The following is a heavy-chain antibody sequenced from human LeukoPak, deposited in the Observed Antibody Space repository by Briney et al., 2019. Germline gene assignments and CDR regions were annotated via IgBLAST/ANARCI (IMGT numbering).Heavy chain of an antibody. CDR3: ARVVRSDSFDYDYYYAMDV. D-gene: IGHD2-8*01. J-gene: IGHJ6*02. Sequence: ASVKVSFKASGFTFTRYSITWVRQAPGKGHEWMGWISGYNGNTNYAQKYQRRTTITTDTSTRTAYMELRSLRSDATTVYYCARVVRSDSFDYDYYYAMDVWGQGTTVTVSS. V-gene: IGHV1-18*01. CDR2: ISGYNGNT. CDR1: GFTFTRYS.